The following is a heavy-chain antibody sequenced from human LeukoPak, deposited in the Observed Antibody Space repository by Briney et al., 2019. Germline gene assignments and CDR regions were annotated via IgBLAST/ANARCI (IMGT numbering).Heavy chain of an antibody. J-gene: IGHJ6*03. CDR1: GFTFRSYG. D-gene: IGHD2-8*01. V-gene: IGHV3-23*01. CDR2: IRGSGGST. Sequence: GGTLRLSCAASGFTFRSYGMSWVRQAPGKGLEWVSAIRGSGGSTYYADSVKGRFSISRDNSKNILYLHVSSLRAEDTAVYYCAKDRCSNGIGCYYYYMDVWGKGTTVTISS. CDR3: AKDRCSNGIGCYYYYMDV.